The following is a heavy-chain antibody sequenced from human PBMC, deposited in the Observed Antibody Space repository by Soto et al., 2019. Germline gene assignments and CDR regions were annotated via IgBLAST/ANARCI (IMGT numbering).Heavy chain of an antibody. Sequence: EVQLVESGGDLVKPGGSLRLSCAVSGFTFSDAWMSWVRQAPGKGLEWVGRIKSKIDGGTTDYAAPVKGRFSISRDDSKNTLYLQMKSLKTEDTAVYFCTTERMAVAGYSPNHWGQGTLVTVSS. CDR1: GFTFSDAW. CDR3: TTERMAVAGYSPNH. CDR2: IKSKIDGGTT. V-gene: IGHV3-15*07. J-gene: IGHJ4*02. D-gene: IGHD6-19*01.